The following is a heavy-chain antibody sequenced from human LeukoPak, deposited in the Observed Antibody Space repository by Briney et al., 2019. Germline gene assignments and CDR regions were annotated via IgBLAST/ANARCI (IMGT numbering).Heavy chain of an antibody. D-gene: IGHD4/OR15-4a*01. CDR3: ARRAGAYSHPYDY. CDR1: GFTVSSNS. CDR2: IYSDNT. J-gene: IGHJ4*02. V-gene: IGHV3-53*01. Sequence: GGSLRLSCTAPGFTVSSNSMGWVGQAPGKGLEWVSFIYSDNTHYSDSVKGRFTISRDNSKNTLYLQMNSLRAEDTAVYYCARRAGAYSHPYDYWGQGTLVTVSS.